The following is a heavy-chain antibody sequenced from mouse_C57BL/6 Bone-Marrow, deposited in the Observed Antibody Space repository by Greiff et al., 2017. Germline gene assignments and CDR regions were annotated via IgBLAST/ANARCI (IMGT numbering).Heavy chain of an antibody. CDR1: GYTFTSYW. V-gene: IGHV1-64*01. CDR3: AHDGYYVY. Sequence: QVQLQQPGAELVKPGDSVKLSCTASGYTFTSYWMHWVKQRSGQGLEWIGMIHPNSGSTNYNEKLKSKATLTVDKSSSTAYMQLSSLTSEDSAVYYCAHDGYYVYWGQGTLVTVSA. D-gene: IGHD2-3*01. CDR2: IHPNSGST. J-gene: IGHJ3*01.